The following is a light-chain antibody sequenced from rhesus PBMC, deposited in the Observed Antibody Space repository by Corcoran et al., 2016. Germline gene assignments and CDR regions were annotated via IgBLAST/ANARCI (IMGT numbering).Light chain of an antibody. CDR1: QGISSW. V-gene: IGKV1-22*01. CDR3: KEYSSRPT. Sequence: DIQMTQSPSSLSASVGYPVTITSRSCQGISSWLALYQQKPGKAPKTLIDKASSLESGVPSRFSGSGSGTDVTLTIRSLQSEDFATYYCKEYSSRPTFGGGTKVELK. J-gene: IGKJ4*01. CDR2: KAS.